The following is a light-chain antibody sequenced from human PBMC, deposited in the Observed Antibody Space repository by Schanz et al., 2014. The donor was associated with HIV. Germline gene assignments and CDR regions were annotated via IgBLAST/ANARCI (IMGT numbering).Light chain of an antibody. J-gene: IGLJ1*01. CDR3: SSYTSSSTPYV. CDR2: DVS. CDR1: SIDVGGYDY. V-gene: IGLV2-14*03. Sequence: QSVLTQPASLSGSPGQSITISCTGTSIDVGGYDYVSWYQKHPDKAPRLIIYDVSNRPSGVSSRFSGSKSGNTASLTISGLQAEDEADYYCSSYTSSSTPYVFGTGTKLTVL.